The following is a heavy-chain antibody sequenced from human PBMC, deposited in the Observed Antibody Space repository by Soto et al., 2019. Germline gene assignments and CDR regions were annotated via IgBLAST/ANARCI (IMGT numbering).Heavy chain of an antibody. D-gene: IGHD2-2*01. CDR2: ISYGGSNK. J-gene: IGHJ4*02. Sequence: GGSLRLSCAASGFTFSSYGMHWVRQAPGKGLEWVAVISYGGSNKYYADSVKGRFTISRDNSKNTLYLQMNSLRAEDTAVYYCAKDRPFYCSSTSCYGNYFDYWGQGTLVTVSS. CDR1: GFTFSSYG. V-gene: IGHV3-30*18. CDR3: AKDRPFYCSSTSCYGNYFDY.